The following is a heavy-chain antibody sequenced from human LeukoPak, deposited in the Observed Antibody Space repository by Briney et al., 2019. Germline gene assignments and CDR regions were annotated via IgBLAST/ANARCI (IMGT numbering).Heavy chain of an antibody. V-gene: IGHV1-18*01. Sequence: ASVKVSCKASGYTFTSYGISWVRQAPGQGLEWMGWISAYNGNTNYAQKLQGRVTMTTDTSTSTAYMELRSLRSDDTAVYYCARDSSGSYEAAAFDIWGQGTMVTVSS. J-gene: IGHJ3*02. CDR1: GYTFTSYG. CDR3: ARDSSGSYEAAAFDI. D-gene: IGHD1-26*01. CDR2: ISAYNGNT.